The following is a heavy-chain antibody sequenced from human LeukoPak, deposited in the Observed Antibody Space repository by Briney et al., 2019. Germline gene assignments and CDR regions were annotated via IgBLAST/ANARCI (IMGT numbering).Heavy chain of an antibody. Sequence: SENLSLTCTVSGGSISSYYWSWIRQPAGKGLEWIGRIYTSGSTNYNPSLKSRVTMSVDTSKNQFSLKLSSVTAADTAVYYCTRDDYSNYDDYYYYYMDVWAKGPRSPSP. CDR1: GGSISSYY. V-gene: IGHV4-4*07. CDR2: IYTSGST. CDR3: TRDDYSNYDDYYYYYMDV. D-gene: IGHD4-11*01. J-gene: IGHJ6*03.